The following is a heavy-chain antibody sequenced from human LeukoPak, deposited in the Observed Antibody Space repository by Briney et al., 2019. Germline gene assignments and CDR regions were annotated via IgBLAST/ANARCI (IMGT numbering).Heavy chain of an antibody. D-gene: IGHD1-26*01. CDR3: ARVYIVGSFPGVDV. J-gene: IGHJ6*02. Sequence: GGSLRLSCAASGFAFSSYEMNWVRQAPGKGLEWVTYISGSGTTIYYADAVKGRFTISRDNSKNSLYLQMNSLRGEDTAVYYCARVYIVGSFPGVDVLGQGTTVTVSS. CDR1: GFAFSSYE. V-gene: IGHV3-48*03. CDR2: ISGSGTTI.